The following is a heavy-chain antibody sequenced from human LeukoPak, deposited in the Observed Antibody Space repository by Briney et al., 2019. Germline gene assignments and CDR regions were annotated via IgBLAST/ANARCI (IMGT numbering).Heavy chain of an antibody. CDR1: GYTFTSYD. J-gene: IGHJ4*02. D-gene: IGHD2-15*01. CDR2: MNPNSGNT. CDR3: ARSQRIVVVAAKRYYFDC. V-gene: IGHV1-8*01. Sequence: ASVKVSCKASGYTFTSYDINWVRQATGQGLEWMGWMNPNSGNTGYAQKFQGRVTMTRNTSISTAYMELSSLRSEDTAVYYCARSQRIVVVAAKRYYFDCWGQGTLVTVSS.